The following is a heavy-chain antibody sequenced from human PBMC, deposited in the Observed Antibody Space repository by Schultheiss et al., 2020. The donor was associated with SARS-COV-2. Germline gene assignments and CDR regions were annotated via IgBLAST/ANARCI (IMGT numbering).Heavy chain of an antibody. Sequence: SETLSLTCAVYGGSFSGYYWGWIRQPPGKGLEWIGSIYHSGSTYYNPSLKSRVTISVDTSKNQFSLKLSSVTAADTAVYYCASYYDFWSGYFRNWGQGTLVTVSS. CDR2: IYHSGST. CDR1: GGSFSGYY. CDR3: ASYYDFWSGYFRN. V-gene: IGHV4-38-2*01. D-gene: IGHD3-3*01. J-gene: IGHJ4*02.